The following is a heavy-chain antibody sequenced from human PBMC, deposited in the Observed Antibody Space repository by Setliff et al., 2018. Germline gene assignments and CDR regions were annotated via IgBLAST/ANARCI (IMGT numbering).Heavy chain of an antibody. D-gene: IGHD3-3*01. CDR2: ISAYNGNT. CDR3: ARGLVSLHYEFWSGHYLGGYMDV. Sequence: GASVKVSCKASGYTFTSYGISWVRQAPGQGLEWMGWISAYNGNTNYAQKFQGRVTMTRNTSISTAYMELSSLRSEDTAVYYCARGLVSLHYEFWSGHYLGGYMDVWGKGTTVTVSS. CDR1: GYTFTSYG. V-gene: IGHV1-18*01. J-gene: IGHJ6*03.